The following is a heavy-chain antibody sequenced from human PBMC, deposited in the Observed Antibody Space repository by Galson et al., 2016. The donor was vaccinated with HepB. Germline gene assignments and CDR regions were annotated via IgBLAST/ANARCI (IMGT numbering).Heavy chain of an antibody. Sequence: SLRLSCAAFGFRLNDFWMSWVRQAPGKGLEWIGRMKNKRDGWTLDYIEPVKGRFTISRDDSRNTLYLQMNSLRTEDTGVYYCTTDPRQWGQGTLVAVSS. CDR3: TTDPRQ. CDR1: GFRLNDFW. J-gene: IGHJ4*02. V-gene: IGHV3-15*05. CDR2: MKNKRDGWTL.